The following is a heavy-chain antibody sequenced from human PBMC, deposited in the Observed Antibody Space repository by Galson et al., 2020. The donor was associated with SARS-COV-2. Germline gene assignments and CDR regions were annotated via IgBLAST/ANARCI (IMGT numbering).Heavy chain of an antibody. CDR3: ARACRDGSSWYTGYFYYYMDV. Sequence: SETLSLTCAVSGGSLSGHYWSWIRQAPGKGLEWVGEINHSGSTNFNPSLKSRVTISVDTSRNQFSLKLTSVTATDTAVYYCARACRDGSSWYTGYFYYYMDVWGKGTTVTV. D-gene: IGHD6-13*01. CDR1: GGSLSGHY. CDR2: INHSGST. V-gene: IGHV4-34*01. J-gene: IGHJ6*03.